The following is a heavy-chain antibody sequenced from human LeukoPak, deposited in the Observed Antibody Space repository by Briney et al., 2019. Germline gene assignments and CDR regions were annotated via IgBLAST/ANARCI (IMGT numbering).Heavy chain of an antibody. Sequence: NPSETLSLTCTVSGGSISSHYWSWIRQPAGKGLEWIGRIYTRGSTNYNPSLKSRVTMSVDTSKNQFSLKLSSVTAADTAVYYCARGRYCSADICSGGDAFDIWGQGTMVSVSS. CDR1: GGSISSHY. V-gene: IGHV4-4*07. D-gene: IGHD2-15*01. CDR2: IYTRGST. J-gene: IGHJ3*02. CDR3: ARGRYCSADICSGGDAFDI.